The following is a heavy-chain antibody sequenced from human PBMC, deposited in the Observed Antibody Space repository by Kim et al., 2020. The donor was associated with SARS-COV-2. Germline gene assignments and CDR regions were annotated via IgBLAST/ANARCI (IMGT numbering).Heavy chain of an antibody. V-gene: IGHV3-11*06. Sequence: GRFTISRDNAKNSLYLQMNSLRAEDTAVYYCARDSRDNWNYGDYYYYMDVWGKGTTVTVSS. CDR3: ARDSRDNWNYGDYYYYMDV. D-gene: IGHD1-7*01. J-gene: IGHJ6*03.